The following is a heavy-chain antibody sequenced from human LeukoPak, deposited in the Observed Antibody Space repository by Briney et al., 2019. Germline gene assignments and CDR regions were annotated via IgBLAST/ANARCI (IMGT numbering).Heavy chain of an antibody. J-gene: IGHJ4*02. CDR3: ARDIYYGSGTYYTF. Sequence: ASVKVSCKASGYSFSTYGISWVRQAPGQGLEWMGWISAYNGNTNYAQRLQGGVTMTTDTSTSTAYLELRSLTSDDTAVYYCARDIYYGSGTYYTFWGQGTLVTVSS. CDR1: GYSFSTYG. V-gene: IGHV1-18*01. CDR2: ISAYNGNT. D-gene: IGHD3-10*01.